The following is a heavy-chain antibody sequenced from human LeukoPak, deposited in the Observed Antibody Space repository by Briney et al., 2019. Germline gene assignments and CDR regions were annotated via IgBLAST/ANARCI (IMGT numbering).Heavy chain of an antibody. V-gene: IGHV3-48*02. J-gene: IGHJ4*02. CDR3: ARVWQDYSGVDY. CDR2: ISSTGTTI. D-gene: IGHD2-21*01. Sequence: GGSLRLSCAASGFTFSAYHINWVRQAPGKGLEWLSYISSTGTTIYYADSVKGRFAISRDNARSSLYLQTNSLRDEDTAVYYCARVWQDYSGVDYWGQGTLVTVSS. CDR1: GFTFSAYH.